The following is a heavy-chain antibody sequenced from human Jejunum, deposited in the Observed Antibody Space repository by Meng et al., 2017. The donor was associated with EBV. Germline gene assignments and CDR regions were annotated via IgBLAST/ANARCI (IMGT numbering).Heavy chain of an antibody. V-gene: IGHV1-18*01. CDR3: ARDRSNSDY. CDR1: GYDFINSG. J-gene: IGHJ4*02. D-gene: IGHD5-24*01. Sequence: QVKLVQSGAEVEKPGASVKVSCKASGYDFINSGISWVRQAPGQGLEWMGWISVYRGNTNYAQRFQDRVTLTTNTSTSTVYMELRSLTSDDTAVYYCARDRSNSDYWGQGTLVTVSS. CDR2: ISVYRGNT.